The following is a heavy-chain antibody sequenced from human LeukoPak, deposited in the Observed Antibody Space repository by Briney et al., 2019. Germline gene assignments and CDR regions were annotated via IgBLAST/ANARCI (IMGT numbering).Heavy chain of an antibody. D-gene: IGHD2-15*01. J-gene: IGHJ6*03. CDR3: ARVTVVANLYYMDV. CDR1: GGTISSGDYY. Sequence: NPSQTLSLTCTVSGGTISSGDYYWSWIRQPPGKGLEWSGYIYYSGSTYYNPSLKSRVTLSVDTSKNQFSLKLSSVTAADTAVYYCARVTVVANLYYMDVWGKGTTVTVSS. CDR2: IYYSGST. V-gene: IGHV4-30-4*08.